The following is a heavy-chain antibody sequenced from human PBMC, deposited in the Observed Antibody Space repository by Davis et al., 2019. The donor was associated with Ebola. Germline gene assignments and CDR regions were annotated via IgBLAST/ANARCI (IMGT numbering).Heavy chain of an antibody. J-gene: IGHJ5*02. V-gene: IGHV1-69*10. CDR1: GGTFYHYA. CDR3: TRGKWFDP. CDR2: ISPMFGVS. Sequence: AASVKVSCKTSGGTFYHYAVNWVRQTPGQGLEWMGGISPMFGVSNYAQKFQGRVTITADTPTSTAYMELSSLRSEDTAVYYCTRGKWFDPWGQGTLVAVSS.